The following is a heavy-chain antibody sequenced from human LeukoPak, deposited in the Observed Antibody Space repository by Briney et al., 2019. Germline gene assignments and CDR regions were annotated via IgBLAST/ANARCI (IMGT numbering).Heavy chain of an antibody. D-gene: IGHD6-13*01. Sequence: GGSLRLSCAASGFTFSSYAMHWVRQAPGKGLEWVAVISYDGSNKYYADSVKGRFTISRDNSKNTLYLQMNSLRAEDTAVYYCARQPRQQLVWNWFDPWGQETLVTVSS. CDR2: ISYDGSNK. J-gene: IGHJ5*02. CDR1: GFTFSSYA. CDR3: ARQPRQQLVWNWFDP. V-gene: IGHV3-30-3*01.